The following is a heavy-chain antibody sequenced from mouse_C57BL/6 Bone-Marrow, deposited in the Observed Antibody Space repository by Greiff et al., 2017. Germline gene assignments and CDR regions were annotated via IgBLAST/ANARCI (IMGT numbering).Heavy chain of an antibody. J-gene: IGHJ1*03. CDR3: AARYYSNSWYFEF. D-gene: IGHD2-5*01. CDR2: LDPSDSYT. V-gene: IGHV1-50*01. CDR1: GYTFTSYW. Sequence: VQLQQPGAELVKPGASVKLSCKASGYTFTSYWMQWVKQRPGPGLEWIGELDPSDSYTNYNQKFKGKATLTVDTTSSTAYMQLSSLTSEDSAIYYYAARYYSNSWYFEFWGTGNAVTVSS.